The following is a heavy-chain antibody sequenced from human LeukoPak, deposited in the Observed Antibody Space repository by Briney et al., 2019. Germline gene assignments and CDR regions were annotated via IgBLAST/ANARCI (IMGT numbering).Heavy chain of an antibody. CDR2: IIPIFGTA. CDR1: GGTFSSYA. CDR3: ASAPVGVVPAAIYYYYYYYMVV. Sequence: GSSVKVSCKASGGTFSSYAISWVRQAPGQGLEWMGGIIPIFGTANYAQKFQGRVTITADESTSTAYMELSSLRSEDTAVYYCASAPVGVVPAAIYYYYYYYMVVWGKGTTVTVSS. D-gene: IGHD2-2*01. J-gene: IGHJ6*03. V-gene: IGHV1-69*01.